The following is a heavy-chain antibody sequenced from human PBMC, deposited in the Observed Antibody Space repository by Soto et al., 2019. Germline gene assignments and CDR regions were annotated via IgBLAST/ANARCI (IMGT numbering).Heavy chain of an antibody. J-gene: IGHJ4*02. D-gene: IGHD3-22*01. CDR3: ARVYYDSSGYYYVDY. Sequence: PSETLSLTCTVSGGSISRYYWSWIRQPPGKGLEWIGYIYYSGSTNYNPSLKSRVTISVDTSKNQFSLKVSSVTAADTAVYYCARVYYDSSGYYYVDYWGQGTLVTAPQ. CDR1: GGSISRYY. CDR2: IYYSGST. V-gene: IGHV4-59*01.